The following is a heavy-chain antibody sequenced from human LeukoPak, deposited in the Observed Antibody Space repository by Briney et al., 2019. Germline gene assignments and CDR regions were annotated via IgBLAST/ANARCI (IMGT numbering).Heavy chain of an antibody. D-gene: IGHD2-2*01. V-gene: IGHV3-9*01. J-gene: IGHJ4*02. CDR3: ARDEYGGMSY. Sequence: QAGGSLRLSCAASGFTFDDYVMHWVRHVPGKGLEWVSGISWNSGTIGYADSVKGRFTISRDNAKNSLYLQMNSLRAEDTAVYYCARDEYGGMSYWGQGTLVTVSS. CDR2: ISWNSGTI. CDR1: GFTFDDYV.